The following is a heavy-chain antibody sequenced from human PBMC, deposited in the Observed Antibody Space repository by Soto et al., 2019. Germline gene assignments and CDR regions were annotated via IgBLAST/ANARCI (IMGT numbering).Heavy chain of an antibody. CDR1: GFTFSSYG. J-gene: IGHJ3*02. Sequence: QVQLVESGGGVVQPGRSLRLSCAASGFTFSSYGMHWVRQAPGKGLEWVGVISYDGSNKYYADSVKGRCTISRDNSKNTLYPQMNSLRAGDTAVYYCAKGDCGGDCYSVDAFDIWGQGTMVTVSS. CDR2: ISYDGSNK. D-gene: IGHD2-21*02. CDR3: AKGDCGGDCYSVDAFDI. V-gene: IGHV3-30*18.